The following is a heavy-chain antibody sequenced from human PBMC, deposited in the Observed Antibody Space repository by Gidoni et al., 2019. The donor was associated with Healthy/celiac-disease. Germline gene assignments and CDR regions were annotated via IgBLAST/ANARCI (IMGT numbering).Heavy chain of an antibody. D-gene: IGHD3-10*01. CDR1: GCTFTSYG. Sequence: QVQLVQSGAEVKKPGDSVKVYCKASGCTFTSYGISWVRPAPGQGPEWMGWNSAYNDNTNYAQKLQGRVTMTTDTSTSTAYMELRSLRSDDTAVYYCAREGSGSYYFKPDYWGQGTLVTVSS. J-gene: IGHJ4*02. CDR2: NSAYNDNT. CDR3: AREGSGSYYFKPDY. V-gene: IGHV1-18*04.